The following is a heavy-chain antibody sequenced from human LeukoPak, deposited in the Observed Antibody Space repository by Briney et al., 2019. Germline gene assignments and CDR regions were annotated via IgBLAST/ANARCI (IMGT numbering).Heavy chain of an antibody. Sequence: GGSLVLSCAASGFTFSSYSMNWVRQAPGKGLEWVSSISSSSSYIYYADSVKGRFTISRDNAKNSLYLQMNSLRAEDTAVYYCARGGGIRPQDYWGQGTLVTVSS. CDR2: ISSSSSYI. D-gene: IGHD3-16*01. CDR3: ARGGGIRPQDY. CDR1: GFTFSSYS. J-gene: IGHJ4*02. V-gene: IGHV3-21*01.